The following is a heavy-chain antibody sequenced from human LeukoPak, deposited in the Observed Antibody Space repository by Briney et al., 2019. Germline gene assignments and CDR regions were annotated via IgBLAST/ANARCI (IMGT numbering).Heavy chain of an antibody. D-gene: IGHD2-15*01. CDR3: SRDYGSGGSCHWFDP. CDR2: ISYDGSNK. J-gene: IGHJ5*02. V-gene: IGHV3-30*01. Sequence: GRSLRLSCAASGFTFSSYAMHWVRQAPGKGLEWVAVISYDGSNKYYADSVKGRFTISRDNSKNTLYLQMNNLRAKEAAGYYLSRDYGSGGSCHWFDPWGQGTLVTVSS. CDR1: GFTFSSYA.